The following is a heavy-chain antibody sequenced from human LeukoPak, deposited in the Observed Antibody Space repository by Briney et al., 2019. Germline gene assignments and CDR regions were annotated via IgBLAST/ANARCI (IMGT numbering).Heavy chain of an antibody. D-gene: IGHD4-17*01. Sequence: ASVKVSCKASGYSLNAYYMHWVRQAPGQGLEWMGWINPSSGGTKYAQKFQGRVTMARDTSISTTYMELSRLTSDDTAVYYCASAAGGYGDYTLLYWGQGTLVTVSS. CDR1: GYSLNAYY. CDR2: INPSSGGT. V-gene: IGHV1-2*02. J-gene: IGHJ4*02. CDR3: ASAAGGYGDYTLLY.